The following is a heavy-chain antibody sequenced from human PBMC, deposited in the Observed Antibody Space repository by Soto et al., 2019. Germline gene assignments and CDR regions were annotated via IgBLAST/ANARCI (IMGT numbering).Heavy chain of an antibody. CDR2: IYYSGST. CDR1: GGSISSSSYY. D-gene: IGHD6-13*01. Sequence: PSETLSLTCTVSGGSISSSSYYWGWIRQPPGKGLEWIGYIYYSGSTNYNPSLKSRVTISVDTSKNQFSLKLSSVTAADTAVYYCARDLGQLVPVNWFDPWGQGTLVTVSS. J-gene: IGHJ5*02. V-gene: IGHV4-61*01. CDR3: ARDLGQLVPVNWFDP.